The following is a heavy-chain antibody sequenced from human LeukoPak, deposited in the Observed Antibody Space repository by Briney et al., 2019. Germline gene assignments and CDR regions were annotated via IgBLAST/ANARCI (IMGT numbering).Heavy chain of an antibody. CDR3: ARERDGTSCPYNNMDI. D-gene: IGHD2-2*01. CDR2: IYSSEGT. V-gene: IGHV4-4*07. J-gene: IGHJ6*02. CDR1: GGSISGYY. Sequence: SETLSLTCSVSGGSISGYYWTWIRQPAGRGLEWIGRIYSSEGTNYNPSLRSRVTMSVDTSKNQFSLKLTSVTAADTAVYYCARERDGTSCPYNNMDIWGQGTTVTVSS.